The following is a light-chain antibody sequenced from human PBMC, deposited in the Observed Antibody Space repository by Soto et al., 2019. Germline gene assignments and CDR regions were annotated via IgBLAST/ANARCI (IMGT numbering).Light chain of an antibody. Sequence: QSALTQPASVSGSPGQSITISCTGSSSDVGGYKSVSWYQQHPGKAPKLIIYDVSDRPSGVSNRFSGSKSGNTASLTISGLQAEYEAAYYCSSYSSSSPVVFGGGTKVTVL. V-gene: IGLV2-14*03. CDR1: SSDVGGYKS. CDR2: DVS. J-gene: IGLJ2*01. CDR3: SSYSSSSPVV.